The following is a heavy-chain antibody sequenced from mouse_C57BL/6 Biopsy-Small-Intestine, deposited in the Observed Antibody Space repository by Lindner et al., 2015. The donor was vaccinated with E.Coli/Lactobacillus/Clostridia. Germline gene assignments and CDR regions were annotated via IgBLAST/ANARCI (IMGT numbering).Heavy chain of an antibody. CDR1: GFSFTGYY. CDR2: INPNTGAT. Sequence: SVKVSCKTSGFSFTGYYLHWVRLAPGQGLEWMGWINPNTGATKYAEKFHSRVTMTRDTSMRAVFMELSSLTSDDTATYFCSRAMTLARGDFDYWGQGTLVTVSS. V-gene: IGHV1-53*01. J-gene: IGHJ4*01. D-gene: IGHD3-1*01. CDR3: SRAMTLARGDFDY.